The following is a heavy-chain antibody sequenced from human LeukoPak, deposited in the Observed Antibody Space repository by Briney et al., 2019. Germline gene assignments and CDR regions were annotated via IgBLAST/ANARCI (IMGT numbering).Heavy chain of an antibody. J-gene: IGHJ3*02. V-gene: IGHV4-4*07. CDR2: IYTSGST. CDR1: GGSISSYY. D-gene: IGHD3-22*01. Sequence: SETLSLTCTVSGGSISSYYWSWIRQPAGKGLEWIGRIYTSGSTNYNPSLKSRVTMSVDTSKNQFSLKLSSVTAADTAVYYCARDVPITMILAGAFDIWGQGTMVTVSS. CDR3: ARDVPITMILAGAFDI.